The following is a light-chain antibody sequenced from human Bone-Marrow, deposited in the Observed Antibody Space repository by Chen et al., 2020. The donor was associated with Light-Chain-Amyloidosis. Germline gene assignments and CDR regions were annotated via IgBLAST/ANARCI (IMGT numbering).Light chain of an antibody. J-gene: IGLJ3*02. CDR2: EVT. Sequence: QAPLAQPASVSWSPGQSITILFTGTSSDVGTYNLVSWYQQHPGRAPKLMIYEVTKRPSGISDRFSGSKSGNTASLTISGLQAEDEADYYCCSYAGSRTRVFGGGTKLTVL. V-gene: IGLV2-23*02. CDR1: SSDVGTYNL. CDR3: CSYAGSRTRV.